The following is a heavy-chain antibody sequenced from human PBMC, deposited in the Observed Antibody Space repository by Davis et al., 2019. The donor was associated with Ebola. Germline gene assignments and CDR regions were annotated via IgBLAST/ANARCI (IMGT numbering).Heavy chain of an antibody. CDR3: ARRQLGEFPVFDP. D-gene: IGHD3-10*01. J-gene: IGHJ5*02. Sequence: SVKVSCKASGGTFNRFAFSWVRQAPGHGLEWMGDIIPRLDTTQYAQKFQGKVTITADEVTSTAYMELERLRSEDTAVYFCARRQLGEFPVFDPWGQGTLVTVSS. V-gene: IGHV1-69*13. CDR1: GGTFNRFA. CDR2: IIPRLDTT.